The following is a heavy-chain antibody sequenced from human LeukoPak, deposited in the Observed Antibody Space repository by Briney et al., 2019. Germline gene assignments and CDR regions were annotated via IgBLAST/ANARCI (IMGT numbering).Heavy chain of an antibody. CDR1: GFTFSSYW. D-gene: IGHD3-22*01. CDR2: ISGSSSYI. Sequence: PGGSLRLSCAASGFTFSSYWMHWVRQAPGKGLEWVSSISGSSSYIYYADSVKGRFTISRDNAKNSLYLQMNSLRAEDTAVYYCVREGLFYWGQGTLVTVSS. J-gene: IGHJ4*02. V-gene: IGHV3-21*01. CDR3: VREGLFY.